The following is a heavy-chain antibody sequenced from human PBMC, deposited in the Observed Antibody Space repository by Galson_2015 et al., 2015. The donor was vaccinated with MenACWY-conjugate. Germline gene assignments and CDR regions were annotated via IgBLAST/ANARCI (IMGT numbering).Heavy chain of an antibody. J-gene: IGHJ4*01. Sequence: SLRLSCAASGFRFSSQWLSWVRQAPGMGPECVASINEDGSDKSYMDSVKGRFTISRDNAQNSLSLQMNSLSVEDTAVYYCARGGNWGHGTLVTVSS. V-gene: IGHV3-7*03. CDR3: ARGGN. CDR2: INEDGSDK. CDR1: GFRFSSQW. D-gene: IGHD2-15*01.